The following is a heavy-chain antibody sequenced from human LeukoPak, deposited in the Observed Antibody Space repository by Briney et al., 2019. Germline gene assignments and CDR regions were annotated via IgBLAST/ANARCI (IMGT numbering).Heavy chain of an antibody. CDR3: TTDIYGGNSVVDY. Sequence: PGGSLRLSCAASGFTFSNAWMSWVRQAPGKGLEWVGRIKSKTDGGTTDYAAPMKGRFTISRDDSKNTLYLQMNSLKTEDTAVYYCTTDIYGGNSVVDYWGQGTLVTVSS. V-gene: IGHV3-15*01. J-gene: IGHJ4*02. CDR2: IKSKTDGGTT. CDR1: GFTFSNAW. D-gene: IGHD4-23*01.